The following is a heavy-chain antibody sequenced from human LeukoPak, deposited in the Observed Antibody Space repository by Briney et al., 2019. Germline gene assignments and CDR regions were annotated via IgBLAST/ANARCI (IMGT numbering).Heavy chain of an antibody. V-gene: IGHV4-59*13. CDR2: IYYSGGT. D-gene: IGHD3-16*01. CDR1: GGSISSYH. CDR3: ARGVSGSYVFDS. Sequence: SETLSLTCTVSGGSISSYHWSWILQPPAKGLDWIGYIYYSGGTNYNPSLKSRVSISVDTPKNQFCLKLNSVTAADTAAYYCARGVSGSYVFDSWGQGTLVTVSS. J-gene: IGHJ4*02.